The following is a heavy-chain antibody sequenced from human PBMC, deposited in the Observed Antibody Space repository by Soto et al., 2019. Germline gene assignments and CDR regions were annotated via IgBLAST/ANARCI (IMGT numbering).Heavy chain of an antibody. CDR2: MRSKANGYAT. Sequence: EVQLVESGGGLVQPGGSLKLSCAASGFTFSGSGMHWVRQASGKGLEWVGRMRSKANGYATAYAASVKGRFTVYRDDSRNTVYLQMNSLKIEDTAVYYCTRSTGTGTDYWGQGTLVTVS. CDR1: GFTFSGSG. J-gene: IGHJ4*02. D-gene: IGHD1-1*01. CDR3: TRSTGTGTDY. V-gene: IGHV3-73*02.